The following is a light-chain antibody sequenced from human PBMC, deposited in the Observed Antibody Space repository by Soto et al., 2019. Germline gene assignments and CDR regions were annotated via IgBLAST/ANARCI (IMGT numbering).Light chain of an antibody. CDR3: QQYNSYPWT. CDR2: KAS. J-gene: IGKJ1*01. CDR1: QTVSSW. Sequence: DIQMTQSPSTLSASVGDGVTITCRASQTVSSWLAWYQQKPGKAPKLLIYKASNLETGVPSRFSGSGSGTEFTLTISSLQPDDFATYYCQQYNSYPWTFGQGTKVEI. V-gene: IGKV1-5*03.